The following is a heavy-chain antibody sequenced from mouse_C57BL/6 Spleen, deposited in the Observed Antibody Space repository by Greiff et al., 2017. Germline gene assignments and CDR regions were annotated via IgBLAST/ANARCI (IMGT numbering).Heavy chain of an antibody. D-gene: IGHD2-4*01. CDR2: INPGNGGT. Sequence: QVQLQQPGTELVKPGASVKLSCKASGYTFTSYWMHWVKQRPGQGLEWIGNINPGNGGTNYNEKFKSKATLTVDKSSSTAYMQLSSLTSEDSAVYYCARSGIYYDYDGYFDYWGQGTTLTVSS. J-gene: IGHJ2*01. CDR3: ARSGIYYDYDGYFDY. CDR1: GYTFTSYW. V-gene: IGHV1-53*01.